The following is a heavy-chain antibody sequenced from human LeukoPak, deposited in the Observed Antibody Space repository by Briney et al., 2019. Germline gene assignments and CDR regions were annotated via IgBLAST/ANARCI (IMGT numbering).Heavy chain of an antibody. V-gene: IGHV3-33*06. Sequence: PGGSLRLSCAASGFTFSSYGMHWVRQAPGKGLEWVAVIWYDGSNKYYADSVKGRFTISRDNSKDTLYMQMNSLRGEDTAVYYCAKAACPSTSCYRNLEYWGQGTLVTVSS. CDR2: IWYDGSNK. CDR3: AKAACPSTSCYRNLEY. CDR1: GFTFSSYG. J-gene: IGHJ4*02. D-gene: IGHD2-2*01.